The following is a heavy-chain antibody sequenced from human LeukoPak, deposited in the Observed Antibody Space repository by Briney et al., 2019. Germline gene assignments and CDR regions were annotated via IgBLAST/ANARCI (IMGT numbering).Heavy chain of an antibody. V-gene: IGHV3-74*01. CDR2: ISSDGSTT. Sequence: GGSLRLSCVASGFTFSNYWMHWARQAPGKGLVWVSRISSDGSTTTYADSVKGRFTISRDNAKDTLYLQMNSLRAEETAVYYCARGTGYAVFDHWGQGTLVTVSS. CDR3: ARGTGYAVFDH. D-gene: IGHD5-12*01. J-gene: IGHJ4*02. CDR1: GFTFSNYW.